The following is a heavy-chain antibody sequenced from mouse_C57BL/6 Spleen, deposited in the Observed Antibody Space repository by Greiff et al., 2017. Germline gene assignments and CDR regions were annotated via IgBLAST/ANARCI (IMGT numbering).Heavy chain of an antibody. D-gene: IGHD1-1*01. CDR1: GYTFTDYE. Sequence: VQLQQSGAELVRPGASVTLSCKASGYTFTDYEMHWVKQTPVHGLEWIGAIDPETGGTAYNQKFKGKAILTADKSSSTAYMGLRSLTSEDSAVYYCKLITTVVAHWYFDVWGTGTTVTVSS. J-gene: IGHJ1*03. CDR3: KLITTVVAHWYFDV. V-gene: IGHV1-15*01. CDR2: IDPETGGT.